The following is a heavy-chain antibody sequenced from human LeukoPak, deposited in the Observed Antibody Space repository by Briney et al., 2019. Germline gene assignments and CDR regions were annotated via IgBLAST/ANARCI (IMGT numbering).Heavy chain of an antibody. CDR3: ARGHAPIDY. CDR2: ISPYNGDT. CDR1: GYIFTTYG. V-gene: IGHV1-18*01. Sequence: ASVKVSCKASGYIFTTYGISWVRQAPGQGLEWMGWISPYNGDTNDAQKFQGRVTMTTDTSTGTTYMELRSLRSDDTAVYYCARGHAPIDYWGQGTLVTVSS. J-gene: IGHJ4*02.